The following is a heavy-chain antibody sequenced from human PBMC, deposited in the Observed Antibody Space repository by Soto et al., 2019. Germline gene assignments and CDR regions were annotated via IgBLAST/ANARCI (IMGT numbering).Heavy chain of an antibody. D-gene: IGHD5-18*01. CDR3: AKSFIQLWSGYYGMDV. Sequence: GGSLRLSCAASGFTFSSYAMSWVRQAPGKGLEWVSAISGSGGSTYYADSVKGRFTISRDNSKNTLYLQMNSLRAEDTAVYYCAKSFIQLWSGYYGMDVWGQGTTVTVSS. V-gene: IGHV3-23*01. J-gene: IGHJ6*02. CDR1: GFTFSSYA. CDR2: ISGSGGST.